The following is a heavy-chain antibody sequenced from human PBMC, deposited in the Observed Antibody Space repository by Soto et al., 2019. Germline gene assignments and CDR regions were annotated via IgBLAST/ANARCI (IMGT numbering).Heavy chain of an antibody. CDR2: IYYSGST. V-gene: IGHV4-39*01. CDR1: GGSISSSSYY. Sequence: ERLCRSGPVSGGSISSSSYYWGWIRQPPGKGLEWIGSIYYSGSTYYNPSLKSRVTISVDTSKNQFSLKLSSVTATDTAVYYCARTPTGGMDVWGQGTTVT. D-gene: IGHD2-15*01. CDR3: ARTPTGGMDV. J-gene: IGHJ6*02.